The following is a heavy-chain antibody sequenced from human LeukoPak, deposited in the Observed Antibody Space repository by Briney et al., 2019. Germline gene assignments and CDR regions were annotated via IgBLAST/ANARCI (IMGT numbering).Heavy chain of an antibody. D-gene: IGHD1-7*01. J-gene: IGHJ4*02. CDR1: GGSFSGYY. Sequence: SETLSLTCAVYGGSFSGYYWSWIRQPQGKGLEWIGEIGHSGDTKYNASLKSRVSLSVDTSKNQISLKMNFVTAADTALYYCARGHLRTGTREFDSWGQGTLVIVSS. CDR2: IGHSGDT. V-gene: IGHV4-34*01. CDR3: ARGHLRTGTREFDS.